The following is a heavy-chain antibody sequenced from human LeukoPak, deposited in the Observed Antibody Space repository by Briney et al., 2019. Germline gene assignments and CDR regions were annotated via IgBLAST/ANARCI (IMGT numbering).Heavy chain of an antibody. CDR3: AKGAYDYIEMGYFDY. J-gene: IGHJ4*02. D-gene: IGHD5-12*01. Sequence: PGGSLRLSCAASGFSLTNFAMSWVRQAPGKGLEWVSLINGSSGDTFYVDSVKGRFTISRDNSKNRLYLQMNSLRAEDTALYYCAKGAYDYIEMGYFDYWGQGTLVTVSS. V-gene: IGHV3-23*01. CDR1: GFSLTNFA. CDR2: INGSSGDT.